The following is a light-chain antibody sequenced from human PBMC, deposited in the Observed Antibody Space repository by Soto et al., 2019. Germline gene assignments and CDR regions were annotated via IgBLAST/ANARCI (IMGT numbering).Light chain of an antibody. V-gene: IGLV1-44*01. Sequence: QSVLTQPPSASGTPGQRVTISCSGGSSNIGSNPVNWYQQLPGTAPRLLIFSNHQRPSGVPGRFSGSKSGTSASLAISGLQSEDVADYYCAAWDDSLNGPVFGGGTKLTVL. CDR2: SNH. J-gene: IGLJ3*02. CDR1: SSNIGSNP. CDR3: AAWDDSLNGPV.